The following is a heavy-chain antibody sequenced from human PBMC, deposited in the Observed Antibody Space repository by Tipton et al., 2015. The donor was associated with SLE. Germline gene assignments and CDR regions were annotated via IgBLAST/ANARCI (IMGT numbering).Heavy chain of an antibody. CDR1: GFSFSSFA. D-gene: IGHD6-19*01. CDR2: IGYDGTNK. CDR3: AKGTVPGVNHYYGMDV. V-gene: IGHV3-33*06. Sequence: RSLRLSCAASGFSFSSFAMHWVRQAPGKGLEWVAVIGYDGTNKYFVDSVKGRFFISRDNSKNTLYLEMNSLRAEDTAMYYCAKGTVPGVNHYYGMDVWGRGATVTVSS. J-gene: IGHJ6*02.